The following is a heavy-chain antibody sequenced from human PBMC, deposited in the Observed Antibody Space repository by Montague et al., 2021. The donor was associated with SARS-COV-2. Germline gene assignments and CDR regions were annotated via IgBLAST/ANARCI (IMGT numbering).Heavy chain of an antibody. CDR2: IYYSGST. CDR3: ARVDPQRYYGMDV. V-gene: IGHV4-59*08. Sequence: SETLSLTCTVSGDSINTYYWTWIRQPPGKGLEWIGYIYYSGSTNXNPSLKSRVTLSVDTSKNHFSLKLNSVTAADTAVYYCARVDPQRYYGMDVWGQGTTVTVSS. CDR1: GDSINTYY. D-gene: IGHD2-2*01. J-gene: IGHJ6*02.